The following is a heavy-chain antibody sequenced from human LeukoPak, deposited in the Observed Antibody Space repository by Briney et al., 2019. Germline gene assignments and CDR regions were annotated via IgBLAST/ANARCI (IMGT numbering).Heavy chain of an antibody. CDR1: GYTFTDYY. D-gene: IGHD3-16*01. J-gene: IGHJ4*02. Sequence: ASVKVSRKATGYTFTDYYMHWVRQAPGQGLEWMGWINPNSGGTNYAQKFQGRVTMTRDTSISTAYMEVSRLRSDDTAVYYCARDGGLDYWGQGTLVTVSS. CDR2: INPNSGGT. V-gene: IGHV1-2*02. CDR3: ARDGGLDY.